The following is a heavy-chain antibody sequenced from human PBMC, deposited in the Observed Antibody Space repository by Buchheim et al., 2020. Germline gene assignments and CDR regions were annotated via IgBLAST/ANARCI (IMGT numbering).Heavy chain of an antibody. CDR2: IYHGGSS. Sequence: QLQLQESGSGLVKPSQTLSLTCAVSGGSISSGDSSWSWIRQPPGRGLDWIGYIYHGGSSYYRPSLKSRVTVSVDRSKNQFSLKRSSGTAADTAVYYCARVATTDAFDIWGQGT. J-gene: IGHJ3*02. CDR1: GGSISSGDSS. D-gene: IGHD1-26*01. CDR3: ARVATTDAFDI. V-gene: IGHV4-30-2*01.